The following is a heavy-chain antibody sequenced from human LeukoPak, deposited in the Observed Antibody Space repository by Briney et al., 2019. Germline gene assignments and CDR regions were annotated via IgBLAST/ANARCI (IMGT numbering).Heavy chain of an antibody. D-gene: IGHD3-9*01. Sequence: ASVKVPCKASGGTFSSYAISWVRQAPGQGLEWMGGIIPIFGTANYAQKFQGRVTITADESTSTAYMELSSLRSEDTAVYYCARGYDILTGEGSFDYWGQGTLVTVSS. CDR3: ARGYDILTGEGSFDY. V-gene: IGHV1-69*13. CDR2: IIPIFGTA. J-gene: IGHJ4*02. CDR1: GGTFSSYA.